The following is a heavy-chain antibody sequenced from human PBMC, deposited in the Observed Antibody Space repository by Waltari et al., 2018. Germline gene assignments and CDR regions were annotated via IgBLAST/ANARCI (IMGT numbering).Heavy chain of an antibody. Sequence: EVQLVESGGGLVQPGGSLRLSCVASGFIFSSYWMDWVRQAQGKGLVWGSRINYDGSSPTYADSVKGRFTISRDNAKNTLYLHMSSLRAEDTAVYYCIRENIAAAGLESWGQGTLVTVSS. CDR3: IRENIAAAGLES. CDR2: INYDGSSP. J-gene: IGHJ4*02. D-gene: IGHD6-13*01. CDR1: GFIFSSYW. V-gene: IGHV3-74*01.